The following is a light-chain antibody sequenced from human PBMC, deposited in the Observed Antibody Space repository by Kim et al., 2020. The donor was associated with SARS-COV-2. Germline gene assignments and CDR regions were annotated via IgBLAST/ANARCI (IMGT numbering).Light chain of an antibody. CDR3: ATWNTGLNSFHWL. CDR1: TSNIASNY. CDR2: DNY. V-gene: IGLV1-51*01. J-gene: IGLJ2*01. Sequence: QSALTQPPSVSAAPGQKVTISCSGLTSNIASNYISWYLHLPGTAPKLLIYDNYKRPSGISDRFSGSKSGTSATLGITGLQTGDEADYYCATWNTGLNSFHWLFGGGTKVTVL.